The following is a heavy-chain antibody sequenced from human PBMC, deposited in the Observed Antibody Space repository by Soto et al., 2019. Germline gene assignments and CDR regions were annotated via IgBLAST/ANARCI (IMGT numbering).Heavy chain of an antibody. Sequence: PSENLSLTCTVSGGSISSYYWSWIRQPPGKGLEWIGYIYYSGSTNYNPSLKSRVTISVDKSKNQFSLKLSSVTAADTAVYFCARTSPYYGSGSYSRSDFDYWGRGTLVTSPQ. CDR1: GGSISSYY. J-gene: IGHJ4*02. V-gene: IGHV4-59*12. D-gene: IGHD3-10*01. CDR3: ARTSPYYGSGSYSRSDFDY. CDR2: IYYSGST.